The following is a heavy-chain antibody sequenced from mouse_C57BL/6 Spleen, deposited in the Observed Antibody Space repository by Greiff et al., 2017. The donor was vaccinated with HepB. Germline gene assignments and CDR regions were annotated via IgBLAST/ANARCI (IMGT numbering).Heavy chain of an antibody. Sequence: EVHLVESGGGLVKPGGSLKLSCAASGFTFSSYAMSWVRQTPEKRLEWVATISDGGSYTYYPDNVKGRFTISRDKAKNNLYLQMSHLKSEDTAMYYCARDYYGSLHYFDYWGQGTTLTVSS. CDR2: ISDGGSYT. J-gene: IGHJ2*01. CDR3: ARDYYGSLHYFDY. D-gene: IGHD1-1*01. CDR1: GFTFSSYA. V-gene: IGHV5-4*01.